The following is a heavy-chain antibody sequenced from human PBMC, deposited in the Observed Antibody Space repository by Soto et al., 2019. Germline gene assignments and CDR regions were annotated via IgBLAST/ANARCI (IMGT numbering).Heavy chain of an antibody. CDR3: ARDGRSSSSPFDY. CDR1: GGTFSSYA. D-gene: IGHD6-6*01. CDR2: IIPIFGTA. V-gene: IGHV1-69*13. Sequence: SVKVSFKASGGTFSSYAISWVRQAPGQGLEWMGGIIPIFGTANYAQKFQGRVTITADESTSTAYMELSSLRSEDTAVYYCARDGRSSSSPFDYWGQGTLVTVSS. J-gene: IGHJ4*02.